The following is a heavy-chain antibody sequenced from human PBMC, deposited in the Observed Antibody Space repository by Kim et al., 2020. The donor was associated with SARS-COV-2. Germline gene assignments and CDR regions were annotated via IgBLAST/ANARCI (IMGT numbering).Heavy chain of an antibody. V-gene: IGHV4-4*07. CDR3: ARDRRTHFDY. Sequence: SETLSLTCTVSGGSIKDYYWSWIRQPAGKGLEWIGRIYSSGSTNYNPSFKSRVAMSVDMSNNQFSLELGSVTAADTAVYFCARDRRTHFDYWGQGVLLTVSS. CDR1: GGSIKDYY. CDR2: IYSSGST. J-gene: IGHJ4*02.